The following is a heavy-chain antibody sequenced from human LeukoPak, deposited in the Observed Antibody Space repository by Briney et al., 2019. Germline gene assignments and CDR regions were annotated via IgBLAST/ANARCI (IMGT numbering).Heavy chain of an antibody. J-gene: IGHJ4*02. V-gene: IGHV3-23*01. D-gene: IGHD1-26*01. CDR1: GFTFSSYA. CDR2: ISGSGGST. CDR3: AKLNVGATASTDY. Sequence: GGSLRLSCAASGFTFSSYAMSWVRQAPGKGLEWVSAISGSGGSTYYADSVEGRFTISRDNSKNTLYLQMNSLRAEDTAVYYCAKLNVGATASTDYWGQGTLVTVSS.